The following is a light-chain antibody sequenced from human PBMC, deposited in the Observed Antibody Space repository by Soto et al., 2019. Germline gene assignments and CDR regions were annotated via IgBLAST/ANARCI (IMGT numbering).Light chain of an antibody. CDR3: QQYYNTTRT. J-gene: IGKJ1*01. Sequence: DIVMTQSPDSLAVSLGERATINCKSSQSVLNNSNNKNYLAWYQQKPGQPPQLLICWASSRESGVPDRFSGSGSGTDFTLTISSLQAEDVAFYFCQQYYNTTRTFGQGTKVDIX. V-gene: IGKV4-1*01. CDR1: QSVLNNSNNKNY. CDR2: WAS.